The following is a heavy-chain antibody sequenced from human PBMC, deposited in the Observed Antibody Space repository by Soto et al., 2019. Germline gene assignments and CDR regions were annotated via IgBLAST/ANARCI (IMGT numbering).Heavy chain of an antibody. CDR3: AKGRDYYDSSAYPEDY. CDR2: ISYLGSP. J-gene: IGHJ4*02. Sequence: QVQLQESGPGLVKPSETLSLTCTVSGGSISGYYWSWLRQPPRKGLEWFGYISYLGSPNYNPSLKSRSTLSVDMSKNQFCLSLSSVTAADTAIYYCAKGRDYYDSSAYPEDYWGQGPLVTVSS. D-gene: IGHD3-22*01. V-gene: IGHV4-59*01. CDR1: GGSISGYY.